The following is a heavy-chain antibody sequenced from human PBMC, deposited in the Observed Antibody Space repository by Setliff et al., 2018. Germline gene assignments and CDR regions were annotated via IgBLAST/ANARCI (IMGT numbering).Heavy chain of an antibody. J-gene: IGHJ6*03. CDR1: GGSISSYY. CDR2: IYYSGST. D-gene: IGHD3-16*01. V-gene: IGHV4-59*08. CDR3: ARMSGFMYMDV. Sequence: SETLSLTCTVSGGSISSYYWSWIRQPPGKGLEWIGYIYYSGSTNYNPSLKSRVTISLDTSKSQFFRKLDAVTAADTAVYYCARMSGFMYMDVWGKGTPVTVSS.